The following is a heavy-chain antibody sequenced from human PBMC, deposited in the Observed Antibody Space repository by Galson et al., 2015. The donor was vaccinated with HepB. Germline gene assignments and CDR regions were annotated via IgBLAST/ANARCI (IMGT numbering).Heavy chain of an antibody. J-gene: IGHJ3*02. Sequence: SGYTFTSYYMHWVRQAPGQGLEWVGIINPSGGSTSYAQKSQGRVTMTRDTSTSTVYMELSSLRSEDTAVYYCASIPPLIAVAGTDAFDIWGQGTMVTVSS. CDR1: GYTFTSYY. D-gene: IGHD6-19*01. CDR3: ASIPPLIAVAGTDAFDI. V-gene: IGHV1-46*03. CDR2: INPSGGST.